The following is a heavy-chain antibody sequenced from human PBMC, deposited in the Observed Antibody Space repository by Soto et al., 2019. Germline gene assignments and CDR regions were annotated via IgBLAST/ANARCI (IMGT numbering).Heavy chain of an antibody. V-gene: IGHV5-51*01. CDR3: ARTAAAGKYYYGMYV. D-gene: IGHD6-13*01. Sequence: PGESLKISCKGSGYSFTSYWIGWVRQMPGKGLESMGIIYPGDSDTRYSPSFQGQVTISADKSISTAYLQWSSLKASDTAMYYCARTAAAGKYYYGMYVWGQGTTVTVSS. CDR1: GYSFTSYW. CDR2: IYPGDSDT. J-gene: IGHJ6*02.